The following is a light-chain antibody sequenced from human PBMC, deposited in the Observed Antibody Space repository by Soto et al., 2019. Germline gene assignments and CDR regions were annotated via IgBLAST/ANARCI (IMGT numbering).Light chain of an antibody. Sequence: EIVMTQSPDTLSVSPGERATLSCRASQSVSSNLAWYQQKPGQAPRLLIYGASTRATGIPARFSGSGSGTEFTLTISSLQSEDFAVYYCHQYVNWKWTFGQGTKVDI. CDR3: HQYVNWKWT. V-gene: IGKV3-15*01. CDR1: QSVSSN. CDR2: GAS. J-gene: IGKJ1*01.